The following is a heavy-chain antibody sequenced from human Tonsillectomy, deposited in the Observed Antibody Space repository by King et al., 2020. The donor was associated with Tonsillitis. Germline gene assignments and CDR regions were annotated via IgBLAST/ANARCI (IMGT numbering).Heavy chain of an antibody. V-gene: IGHV3-66*01. J-gene: IGHJ6*02. CDR1: GFTVSSNY. CDR2: IYSGGSI. Sequence: VQLVESGGGLVQPGGSLRLSCAASGFTVSSNYMSWVRQAPGQGLEWVAVIYSGGSIYYADSVRGRFTISRDNSKNMLYLQMNSLRVEDTAVYYCVRKKGYYYGMDVWGPGITVTVSS. CDR3: VRKKGYYYGMDV.